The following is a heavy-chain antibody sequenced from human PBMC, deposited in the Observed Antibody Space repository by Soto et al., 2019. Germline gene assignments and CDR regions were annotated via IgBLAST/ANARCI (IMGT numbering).Heavy chain of an antibody. Sequence: QVQLVESGGGVVQPGRSLRLSCAASGFTFSSYAMHWVRQAPGKGLEWVAVISYDGSNKYYADSVKGRFTISRDNSKNTLYLQMNSLRAEDTAVYYCASPYYYRSGSYRKGPFDYWGQGTLVTVSS. J-gene: IGHJ4*02. CDR3: ASPYYYRSGSYRKGPFDY. CDR2: ISYDGSNK. V-gene: IGHV3-30-3*01. D-gene: IGHD3-10*01. CDR1: GFTFSSYA.